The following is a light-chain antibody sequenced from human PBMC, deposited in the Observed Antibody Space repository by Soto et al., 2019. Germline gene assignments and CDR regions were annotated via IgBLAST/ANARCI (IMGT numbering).Light chain of an antibody. CDR3: QQYTSYSGT. CDR1: QSFSPW. J-gene: IGKJ1*01. V-gene: IGKV1-5*01. CDR2: DAS. Sequence: DIQMTQSPSTLSASVGDRVTITCRASQSFSPWLAWYQQKPGKAPKLLIYDASTLESGVPSRFSGSGSGTEFTLTISSLQPDDFATYYCQQYTSYSGTFGPGTKVEL.